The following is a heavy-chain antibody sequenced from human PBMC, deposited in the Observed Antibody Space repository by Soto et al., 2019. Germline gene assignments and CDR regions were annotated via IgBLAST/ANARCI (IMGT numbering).Heavy chain of an antibody. CDR2: ISYDGSNK. V-gene: IGHV3-30-3*01. D-gene: IGHD5-18*01. CDR3: ARLSPLWDGAFDI. Sequence: QVQLVESGGGVVQPGRSLRLSCAASGFTFSSYAMHWVRQAPGKGLEWVAVISYDGSNKYYADSVKGRFTISRDNSKNTLYLQMNSLRAEDTAVYYCARLSPLWDGAFDIWGQGTMVTVSS. J-gene: IGHJ3*02. CDR1: GFTFSSYA.